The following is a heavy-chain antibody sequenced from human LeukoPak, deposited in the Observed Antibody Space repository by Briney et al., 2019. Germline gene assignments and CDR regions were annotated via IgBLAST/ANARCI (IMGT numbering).Heavy chain of an antibody. V-gene: IGHV3-30*02. CDR1: GFSFRSCG. J-gene: IGHJ4*02. CDR2: IQYGGSNK. D-gene: IGHD3-3*01. CDR3: AKGAGVGFDY. Sequence: GGSLRLSCAASGFSFRSCGMHWVRQAPGKGLEWVTFIQYGGSNKYYTDSAKGRFSISRDNSKNTLYLQMNNLRAEDTAVYYCAKGAGVGFDYWGQGTLVTVSS.